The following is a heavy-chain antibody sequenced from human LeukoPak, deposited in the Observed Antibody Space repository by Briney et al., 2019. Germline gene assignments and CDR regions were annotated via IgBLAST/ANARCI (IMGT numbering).Heavy chain of an antibody. V-gene: IGHV3-23*01. CDR3: AKDPVVYHGGSGWHYFDY. D-gene: IGHD6-19*01. J-gene: IGHJ4*02. Sequence: SGGSLRLSCAASRFTFSSYAMSWVRRAPGRGLEWVSTIGGTGDKTYYADSVKGRFTISRDNSMDTLYLQMNSLKAEDTAVYYCAKDPVVYHGGSGWHYFDYWGQGTLVTVSS. CDR1: RFTFSSYA. CDR2: IGGTGDKT.